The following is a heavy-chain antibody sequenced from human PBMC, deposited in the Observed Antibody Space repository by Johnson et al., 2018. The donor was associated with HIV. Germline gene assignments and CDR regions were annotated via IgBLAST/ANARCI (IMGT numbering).Heavy chain of an antibody. CDR3: AKDIIPHYNFWSGYYDAFDI. V-gene: IGHV3-30*02. J-gene: IGHJ3*02. D-gene: IGHD3-3*01. CDR1: GFTFSSYG. Sequence: QVQLVESVGGVVQPGGSLRLSCAASGFTFSSYGMHWVRQAPGKGLEWVAFIRYDGSNKYYADSVKGRFTISRDNSKNTLYLQMNSLRAEDTAVYYCAKDIIPHYNFWSGYYDAFDIWGQGTMVTVSS. CDR2: IRYDGSNK.